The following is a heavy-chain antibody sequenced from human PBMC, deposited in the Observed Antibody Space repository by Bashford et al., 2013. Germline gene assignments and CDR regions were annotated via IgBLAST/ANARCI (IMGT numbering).Heavy chain of an antibody. CDR2: FDPEDGET. CDR3: AKVLISSDFATRNYYFDL. Sequence: ASVKVSCKVSGYTLTELSMHWVRQAPGKGLEWMGGFDPEDGETIYAQKFQGRVTISADESTRTAYMELHSLRSEDTAVYYCAKVLISSDFATRNYYFDLWGRGTLVTVSS. V-gene: IGHV1-24*01. CDR1: GYTLTELS. J-gene: IGHJ2*01. D-gene: IGHD3-3*02.